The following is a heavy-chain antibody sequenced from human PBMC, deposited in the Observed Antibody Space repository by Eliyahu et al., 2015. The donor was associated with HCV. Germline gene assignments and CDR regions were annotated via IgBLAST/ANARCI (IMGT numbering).Heavy chain of an antibody. CDR3: AKAMIGSSGQLRGGVDY. CDR1: GFAFXSYA. J-gene: IGHJ4*02. CDR2: ISGSGGSA. V-gene: IGHV3-23*01. D-gene: IGHD3-22*01. Sequence: EVQLLESGGGLVQXGGSLRLSCAASGFAFXSYAMIWVRQAPGEGVEXXVSAISGSGGSAYYADSVKGHFTISRDNSKNTLYLQMNSLRAEDTAVYYCAKAMIGSSGQLRGGVDYWGQGTLVTVSS.